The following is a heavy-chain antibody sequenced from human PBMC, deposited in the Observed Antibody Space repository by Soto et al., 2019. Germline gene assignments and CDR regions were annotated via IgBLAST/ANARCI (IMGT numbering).Heavy chain of an antibody. Sequence: EVQLVESGGGLVQPGGSLRLSCAASGFTFSSYTMNWFRQAPGKGLEWVSYISLSGSDMYYAGSVKGRFTISRDNAKNSLSLQMNSLRAEDTAVYYCVRDHIWSFDYWGQGTPVTVSS. CDR1: GFTFSSYT. CDR2: ISLSGSDM. D-gene: IGHD3-10*01. CDR3: VRDHIWSFDY. V-gene: IGHV3-48*01. J-gene: IGHJ4*02.